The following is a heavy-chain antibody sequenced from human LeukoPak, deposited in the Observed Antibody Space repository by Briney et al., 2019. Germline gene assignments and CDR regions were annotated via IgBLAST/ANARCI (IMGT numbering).Heavy chain of an antibody. CDR3: ARSYYYGSGSYNYYYMDV. V-gene: IGHV1-18*01. D-gene: IGHD3-10*01. J-gene: IGHJ6*03. Sequence: ASVKVSCKVSGYTLTELSMHWVRQAPGQGLEWMGWISAYNGNTNYAQKLQGRVTMTTDTSTSTAYMELRSLRSDDTAVYYCARSYYYGSGSYNYYYMDVWGKGTTVTISS. CDR2: ISAYNGNT. CDR1: GYTLTELS.